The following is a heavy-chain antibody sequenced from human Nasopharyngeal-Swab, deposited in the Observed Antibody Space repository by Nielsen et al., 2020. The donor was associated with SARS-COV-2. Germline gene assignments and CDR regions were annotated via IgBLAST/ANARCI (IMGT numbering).Heavy chain of an antibody. CDR3: ARDTIFGLALYYYYGLGV. V-gene: IGHV1-69*13. CDR2: INPNFGTT. CDR1: GGRFTGYA. J-gene: IGHJ6*02. D-gene: IGHD3-3*01. Sequence: SVKVSCKVSGGRFTGYAISWVRQAPGQGLEWMGGINPNFGTTNYAHKFQDRAKITAAQSTRTAYMELTSLRSDDTAVYYCARDTIFGLALYYYYGLGVWGQGTTVTVSS.